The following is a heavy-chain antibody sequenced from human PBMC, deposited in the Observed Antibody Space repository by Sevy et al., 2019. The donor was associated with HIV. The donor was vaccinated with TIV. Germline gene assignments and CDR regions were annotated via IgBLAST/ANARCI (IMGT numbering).Heavy chain of an antibody. Sequence: ASVKVSCMASGGSLSNYGMNWVRQAPGQGLEWMGGIIPRPGIANYAPNFRDRVMISADASITTVYLELRRLKFEDTGVYFCASVRPCGGDCYFFDSWGQGTLVTVSS. V-gene: IGHV1-69*10. D-gene: IGHD2-21*02. J-gene: IGHJ4*02. CDR2: IIPRPGIA. CDR1: GGSLSNYG. CDR3: ASVRPCGGDCYFFDS.